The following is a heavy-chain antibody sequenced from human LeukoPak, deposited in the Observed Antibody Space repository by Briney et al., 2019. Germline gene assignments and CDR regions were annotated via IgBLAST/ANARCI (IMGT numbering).Heavy chain of an antibody. D-gene: IGHD2-2*02. CDR3: AREGGYCNSGYCYISLDY. J-gene: IGHJ4*02. CDR1: GGSLSPYY. Sequence: SETLSLTCTVSGGSLSPYYWNWIRQPAGKGLEWIGRIYSSGTTNYNPSLRSRVSMSVDTSKNQFSLKLSSVIAADTAVYYCAREGGYCNSGYCYISLDYWGQGALLTVSS. V-gene: IGHV4-4*07. CDR2: IYSSGTT.